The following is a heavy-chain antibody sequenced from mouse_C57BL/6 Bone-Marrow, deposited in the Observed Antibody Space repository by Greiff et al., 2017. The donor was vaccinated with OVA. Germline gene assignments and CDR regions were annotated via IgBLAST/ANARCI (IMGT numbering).Heavy chain of an antibody. D-gene: IGHD1-1*01. V-gene: IGHV1-19*01. CDR3: ARTHCYGSSH. CDR1: GYTFTDYY. J-gene: IGHJ2*01. CDR2: INPYNGGT. Sequence: EVQLVESGPVLVKPGASVKMSCKASGYTFTDYYMNWVKQSHGKSLEWIGVINPYNGGTSYNQKFKGKATLTVDKSSSTAYMELNSLTSEDSAVYYCARTHCYGSSHWGQGTTLTVSS.